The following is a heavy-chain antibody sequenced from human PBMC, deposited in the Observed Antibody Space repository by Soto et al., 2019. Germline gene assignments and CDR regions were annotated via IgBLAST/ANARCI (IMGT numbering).Heavy chain of an antibody. J-gene: IGHJ6*02. V-gene: IGHV1-69*13. Sequence: SVKVSCKASGGTFSSYAISWVRQAPGQGLEWMGGIIPIFGTANCAQKFQGRVTITADESTSTAYMELSSLRSEDTAVYYCARAMVRGVAINYYYGMDVWGQGTTVTVSS. D-gene: IGHD3-10*01. CDR2: IIPIFGTA. CDR3: ARAMVRGVAINYYYGMDV. CDR1: GGTFSSYA.